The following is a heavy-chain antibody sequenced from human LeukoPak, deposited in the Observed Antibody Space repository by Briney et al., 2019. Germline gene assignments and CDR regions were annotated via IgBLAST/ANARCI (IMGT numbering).Heavy chain of an antibody. CDR1: GFTFSSYW. CDR2: IKQDGGEK. D-gene: IGHD3-3*01. CDR3: ARDWRLDWFDP. V-gene: IGHV3-7*01. Sequence: GRSLRLSCAASGFTFSSYWMSWVRQAPGKGLEWVAIIKQDGGEKYYLDSVKGRFTISRDNAKNSLYLQMNSLRVEDTAVYYCARDWRLDWFDPWGQGTLVTVSS. J-gene: IGHJ5*02.